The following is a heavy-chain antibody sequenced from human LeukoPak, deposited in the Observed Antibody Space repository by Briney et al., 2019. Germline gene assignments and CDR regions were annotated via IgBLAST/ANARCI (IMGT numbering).Heavy chain of an antibody. V-gene: IGHV1-46*01. CDR3: ARTLSDSGISY. J-gene: IGHJ4*02. CDR2: TLPSGGST. Sequence: ASVKVSCKASGYSFTVYYIHWVRQAPGQGLEWLGRTLPSGGSTTYAQKFQDRISMTKDTSTSTVYMELSSLRSEDTALYFCARTLSDSGISYWGQGTLVTVSS. D-gene: IGHD3-10*01. CDR1: GYSFTVYY.